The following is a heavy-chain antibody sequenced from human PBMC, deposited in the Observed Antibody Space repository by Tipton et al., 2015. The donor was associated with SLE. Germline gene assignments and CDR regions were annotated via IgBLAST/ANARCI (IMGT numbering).Heavy chain of an antibody. V-gene: IGHV4-38-2*02. CDR2: ISHSGTS. CDR3: ARDFLGGPQGENWFDP. CDR1: GDSVSRGYS. Sequence: TLSLTCTVSGDSVSRGYSWGWIRQPPGNGLEWIATISHSGTSYCNPSLKSRATISLDTSNNRFSLDLTYVTAADMAVYYCARDFLGGPQGENWFDPWGQRTPVTVSS. D-gene: IGHD3-3*01. J-gene: IGHJ5*02.